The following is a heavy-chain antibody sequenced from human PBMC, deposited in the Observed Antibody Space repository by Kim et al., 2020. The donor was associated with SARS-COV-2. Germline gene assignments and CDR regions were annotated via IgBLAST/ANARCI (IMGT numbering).Heavy chain of an antibody. CDR1: GGSISSYY. CDR3: ARDGGLRLRLGELSLRYYG. Sequence: SDTLSLTCTVSGGSISSYYWSWIRQPPGKGLEWIGYIYYSGSTNYNPSLKSRVTISVDTSKNQFSLKLSSVTAADTAVSYCARDGGLRLRLGELSLRYYG. D-gene: IGHD3-16*02. V-gene: IGHV4-59*01. J-gene: IGHJ6*01. CDR2: IYYSGST.